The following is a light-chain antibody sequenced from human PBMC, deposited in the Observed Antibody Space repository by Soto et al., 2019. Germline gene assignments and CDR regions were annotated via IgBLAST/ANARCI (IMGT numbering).Light chain of an antibody. J-gene: IGKJ1*01. V-gene: IGKV3-20*01. Sequence: EIVLTQSSGTLSLSPGERATLSCRTSQSVNNNYLAWYQQKPGQAPRLLIYGASSRATGIPDRFRGSGSGTDFTLIISRLEPEDFAVYYCQQYGTSGTFGQGTKVEIK. CDR2: GAS. CDR3: QQYGTSGT. CDR1: QSVNNNY.